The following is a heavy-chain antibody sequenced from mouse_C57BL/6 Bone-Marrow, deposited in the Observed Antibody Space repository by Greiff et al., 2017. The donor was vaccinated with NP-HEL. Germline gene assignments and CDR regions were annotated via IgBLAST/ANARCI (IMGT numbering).Heavy chain of an antibody. J-gene: IGHJ4*01. V-gene: IGHV1-55*01. CDR2: IYPGSGST. CDR1: GYTFTSYW. CDR3: ARSSYEYYAMDY. D-gene: IGHD6-1*01. Sequence: QVQLQQPGAELVKPGASVKMSCKASGYTFTSYWITWVKQRPGQGLEWIGDIYPGSGSTNYNEKFKSKATLTVDTSSSTAYMQLRSLTSEDSAVYYCARSSYEYYAMDYWGQGTSVTVSS.